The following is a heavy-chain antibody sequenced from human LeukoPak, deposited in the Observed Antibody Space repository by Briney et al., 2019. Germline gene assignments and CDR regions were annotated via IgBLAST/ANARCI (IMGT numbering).Heavy chain of an antibody. J-gene: IGHJ4*02. Sequence: GGSLRLSCAASGFIFSNYAMSWVRQAPGKGPEWVSVVNGSGDTTYYADSVKGRFTISRDNSKNTMYLQMNSLRAEDTAVYYCAKDLREVAGRGPFDYWGQGTLVTVSS. CDR2: VNGSGDTT. CDR1: GFIFSNYA. V-gene: IGHV3-23*01. D-gene: IGHD6-19*01. CDR3: AKDLREVAGRGPFDY.